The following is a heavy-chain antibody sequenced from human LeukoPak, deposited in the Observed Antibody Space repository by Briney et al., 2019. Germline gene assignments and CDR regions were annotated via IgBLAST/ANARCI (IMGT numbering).Heavy chain of an antibody. CDR3: ARETFCTNTTCPIGDHFDY. Sequence: GGSLRLSCAASGFTFSDYYMSWIRQAPGKGLEWVSYISSSGSTIYYADSVKGRFTISRDNAKNSLYLQMNSLRAEDTAVYYCARETFCTNTTCPIGDHFDYWGQGTLVTVSS. CDR1: GFTFSDYY. V-gene: IGHV3-11*04. D-gene: IGHD2-2*01. J-gene: IGHJ4*02. CDR2: ISSSGSTI.